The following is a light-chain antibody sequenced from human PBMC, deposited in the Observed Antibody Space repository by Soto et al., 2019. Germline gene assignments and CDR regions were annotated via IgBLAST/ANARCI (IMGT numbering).Light chain of an antibody. J-gene: IGKJ1*01. CDR3: QQRRNWPLT. V-gene: IGKV3-11*01. Sequence: EIVLTQSPATLSLSPGERATLSCRASQSVSSYFAWYQQKPGQPPRLLIYHTSNMATGIPARFSGSGSGTDFTLTISSLEPEDFAVYYCQQRRNWPLTFGQGTKVEI. CDR2: HTS. CDR1: QSVSSY.